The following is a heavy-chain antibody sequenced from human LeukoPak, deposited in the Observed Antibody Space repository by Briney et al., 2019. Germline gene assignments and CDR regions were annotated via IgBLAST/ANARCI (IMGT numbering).Heavy chain of an antibody. Sequence: SETLSLTCTVSGGSISSSSYYWTWIRQPAGKGLEWIGRIYTSGSTNYNPSLKSRVTISVDTSKSQFSLKLSSVTAADTAVYYCATLGYSYGTDYWGQGTLVTVSS. CDR1: GGSISSSSYY. D-gene: IGHD5-18*01. CDR2: IYTSGST. V-gene: IGHV4-61*02. J-gene: IGHJ4*02. CDR3: ATLGYSYGTDY.